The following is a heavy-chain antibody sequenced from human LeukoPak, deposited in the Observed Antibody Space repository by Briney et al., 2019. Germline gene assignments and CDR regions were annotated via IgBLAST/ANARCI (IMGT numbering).Heavy chain of an antibody. D-gene: IGHD5-12*01. CDR2: IIPILGIA. V-gene: IGHV1-69*04. CDR1: GGTFSSYA. J-gene: IGHJ4*02. Sequence: ASVKVSCKASGGTFSSYAISWVRQAPGQGLEWMGRIIPILGIANYAQKFQGRVTITADKSTSTAYMELSSLRSEDTAVYYCARDAVAKTKIDYWGQGTLVTVSS. CDR3: ARDAVAKTKIDY.